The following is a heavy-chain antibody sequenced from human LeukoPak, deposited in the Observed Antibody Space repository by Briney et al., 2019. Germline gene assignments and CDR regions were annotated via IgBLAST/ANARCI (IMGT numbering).Heavy chain of an antibody. J-gene: IGHJ4*02. V-gene: IGHV3-48*01. CDR2: ISSSSSTI. CDR1: GFTFSSYS. D-gene: IGHD3-3*01. CDR3: ASDTRYDFWSGYYFDY. Sequence: GGSLRLSCAASGFTFSSYSMNWVRQAPGKGLEWVSYISSSSSTIYYADSVKGRFTISRDNAKNSLYLQMNSLRAEDTAVYYCASDTRYDFWSGYYFDYWGQGTLVTVSS.